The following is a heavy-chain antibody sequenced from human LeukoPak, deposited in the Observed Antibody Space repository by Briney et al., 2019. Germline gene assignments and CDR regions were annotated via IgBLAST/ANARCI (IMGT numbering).Heavy chain of an antibody. CDR3: ARDYGGNSPYAFDI. CDR2: ISSSSIYI. D-gene: IGHD4-23*01. CDR1: GFTFSSYS. V-gene: IGHV3-21*01. Sequence: PGGSLRLSCAASGFTFSSYSMDWVRQAPGKGLEWVSSISSSSIYIYYADSVKGRFTISRDNAKNSLYLQTNSPRAEDTAVYYCARDYGGNSPYAFDIWGQGTMVTVSS. J-gene: IGHJ3*02.